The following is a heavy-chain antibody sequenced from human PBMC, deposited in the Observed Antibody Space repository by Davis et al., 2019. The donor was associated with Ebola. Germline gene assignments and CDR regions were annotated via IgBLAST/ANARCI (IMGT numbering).Heavy chain of an antibody. CDR1: GYTFTGYY. CDR3: AREGRYCSGGSCYWFDP. CDR2: INPNSGGT. J-gene: IGHJ5*02. Sequence: ASVKVSCKASGYTFTGYYMHWVRQAPGQGLEWMGWINPNSGGTNYAQKLQGRVTMTTDTSTSTAYMELRSLRSDDTAVYYCAREGRYCSGGSCYWFDPWGQGTLVTVSS. D-gene: IGHD2-15*01. V-gene: IGHV1-2*02.